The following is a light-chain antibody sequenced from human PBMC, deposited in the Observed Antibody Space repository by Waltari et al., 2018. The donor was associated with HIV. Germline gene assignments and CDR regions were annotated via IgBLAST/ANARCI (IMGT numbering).Light chain of an antibody. Sequence: QSVLTQPPSASGSPGQSVTISCAGTSSDVGNYNFVSWFQQHPGKAPKVMIYEVTKRPSGVPVRFSGSKSGNTASLTVSGLQAEDEADYYCSSYAGSNNWVFGGGARLTVL. CDR2: EVT. J-gene: IGLJ3*02. CDR1: SSDVGNYNF. CDR3: SSYAGSNNWV. V-gene: IGLV2-8*01.